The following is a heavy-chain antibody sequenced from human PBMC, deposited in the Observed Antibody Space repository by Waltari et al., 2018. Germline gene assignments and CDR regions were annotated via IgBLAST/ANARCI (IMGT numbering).Heavy chain of an antibody. CDR1: GGSISTATW. D-gene: IGHD2-2*01. J-gene: IGHJ3*02. Sequence: QVQLQESGPGLVKPSGTLSLTCAVSGGSISTATWWNWVRQPPGKGTEWIAEIHHSGTSNYNPSLQSRVSLSVDKSKNEFSLSLTSVTAADTAVYYCATVRQSCSTSSCYFEIWGQGTMVTVSS. V-gene: IGHV4-4*02. CDR2: IHHSGTS. CDR3: ATVRQSCSTSSCYFEI.